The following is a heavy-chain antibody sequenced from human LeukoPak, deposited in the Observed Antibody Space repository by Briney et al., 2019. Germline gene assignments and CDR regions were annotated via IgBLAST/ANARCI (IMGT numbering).Heavy chain of an antibody. Sequence: SETLSLTCTVSGGSISSYYWSWIRQPPGKGLEWIGYIYYSGSTNYKSSLKSRVTISVDTSKNQFSLKLSSVTAADTAVYYCARGGYYGSGNDFRFDPWGQGTLVTVSS. CDR2: IYYSGST. CDR3: ARGGYYGSGNDFRFDP. J-gene: IGHJ5*02. CDR1: GGSISSYY. V-gene: IGHV4-59*01. D-gene: IGHD3-10*01.